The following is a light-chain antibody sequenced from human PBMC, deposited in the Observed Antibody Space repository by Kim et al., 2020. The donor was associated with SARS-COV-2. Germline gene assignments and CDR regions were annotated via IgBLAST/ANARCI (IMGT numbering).Light chain of an antibody. CDR3: QQTYSASRT. V-gene: IGKV1-39*01. CDR1: QDSSKY. Sequence: GSVGDRVTTTCRASQDSSKYLNWYQQKPGKAPKLLIYTASSLQSGVPSRFTGSGSETDFTLTISSLQPEDFATYYCQQTYSASRTFGQGTKVDIK. CDR2: TAS. J-gene: IGKJ1*01.